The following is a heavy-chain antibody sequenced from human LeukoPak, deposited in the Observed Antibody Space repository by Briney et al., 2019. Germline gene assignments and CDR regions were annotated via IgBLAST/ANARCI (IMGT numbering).Heavy chain of an antibody. Sequence: GGSLRLSCAASGFTVSSNYMSWVRQAPGKGLEWVSVIYSGGSTYYADSVKGRFTISRDNSKNTLYLRMNSLRAEDTAVYYCARDPYGSGSYAPSYYYYGMDVWGQGTTVTVSS. CDR1: GFTVSSNY. CDR3: ARDPYGSGSYAPSYYYYGMDV. V-gene: IGHV3-66*01. D-gene: IGHD3-10*01. CDR2: IYSGGST. J-gene: IGHJ6*02.